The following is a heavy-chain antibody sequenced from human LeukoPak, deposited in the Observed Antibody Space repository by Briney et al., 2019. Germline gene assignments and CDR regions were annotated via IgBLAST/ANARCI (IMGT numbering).Heavy chain of an antibody. CDR3: ARGRIASGAYYYYMDV. J-gene: IGHJ6*03. V-gene: IGHV4-34*01. Sequence: SETLPLTCAVFGGSFSGYYWSWIRQPPGKGLEWIGEINHSGSTIYNPSFKSRVTISVDTSKNQVSLKLSSVTAADTAVYYCARGRIASGAYYYYMDVWGKGTTVTVSS. D-gene: IGHD2-21*01. CDR2: INHSGST. CDR1: GGSFSGYY.